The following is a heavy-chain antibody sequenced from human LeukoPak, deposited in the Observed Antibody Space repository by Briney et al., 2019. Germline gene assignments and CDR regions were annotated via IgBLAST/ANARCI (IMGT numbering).Heavy chain of an antibody. Sequence: GGSLKLSCAASGFNFSSYWMSWVRQAPGKGLEWVANIKQDGSEKYYVDSVKGRFTISRDNAKNSLYLQMNSLRAEDTAVYYCARDRRGPFDYWGQGTLVTVSS. D-gene: IGHD3-10*01. CDR3: ARDRRGPFDY. J-gene: IGHJ4*02. CDR2: IKQDGSEK. CDR1: GFNFSSYW. V-gene: IGHV3-7*03.